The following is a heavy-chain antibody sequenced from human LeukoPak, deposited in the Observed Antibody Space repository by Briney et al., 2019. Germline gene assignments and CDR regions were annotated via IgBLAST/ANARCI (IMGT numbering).Heavy chain of an antibody. CDR3: AREYYYDSSGYNSYFDY. Sequence: GGSLRLSCAASGFTVRSNYMSWVRQAPGKGLDWVSVIYSGGSTYYADSVKGRFTISRDNSKNTLYLQMNSLRAEDTAVYYCAREYYYDSSGYNSYFDYWGQGTLVTVSS. D-gene: IGHD3-22*01. J-gene: IGHJ4*02. CDR1: GFTVRSNY. CDR2: IYSGGST. V-gene: IGHV3-53*01.